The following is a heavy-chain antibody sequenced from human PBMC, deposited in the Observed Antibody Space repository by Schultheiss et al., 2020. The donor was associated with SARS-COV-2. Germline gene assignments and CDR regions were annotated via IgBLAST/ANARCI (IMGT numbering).Heavy chain of an antibody. Sequence: GGSLRLSCAASGFTFSDHYMDWVRQAPGKGLEWVGRTRNKANSYTTEYAASVKGRFTISRDDSKNSLYLQMNSLKTEDTAVYYCARYRGHFDYWGQGTLVTVSS. J-gene: IGHJ4*02. CDR3: ARYRGHFDY. CDR2: TRNKANSYTT. V-gene: IGHV3-72*01. CDR1: GFTFSDHY. D-gene: IGHD1-26*01.